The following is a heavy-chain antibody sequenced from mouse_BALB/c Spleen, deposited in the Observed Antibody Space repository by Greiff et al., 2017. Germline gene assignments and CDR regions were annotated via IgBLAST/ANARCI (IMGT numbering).Heavy chain of an antibody. CDR2: ISSGGSYT. J-gene: IGHJ3*01. Sequence: EVHLVESGGGLVQPGGSLKLSCAASGFTFSSYAMSWVRQSPEKRLEWVAEISSGGSYTYYPDTVTGRFTISRDNAKNTLYLEMSSLRSEDTAMYYCARAYYRYDPAWFAYWGQGTLVTVSA. CDR3: ARAYYRYDPAWFAY. D-gene: IGHD2-14*01. V-gene: IGHV5-9-4*01. CDR1: GFTFSSYA.